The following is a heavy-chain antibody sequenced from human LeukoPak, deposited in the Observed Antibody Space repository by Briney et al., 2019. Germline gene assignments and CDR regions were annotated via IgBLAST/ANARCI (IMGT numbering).Heavy chain of an antibody. J-gene: IGHJ4*02. D-gene: IGHD5-18*01. CDR2: ISSSSTYI. Sequence: GGSLRLSCAASGFTFGSYSINWVRPAPGKGLEWVSSISSSSTYINYADSVKGRFTISRDNAKNSLYLQMNSLRAEDTAVYYCARGKYGYSYFEYWGQGTLVTVSS. CDR1: GFTFGSYS. CDR3: ARGKYGYSYFEY. V-gene: IGHV3-21*01.